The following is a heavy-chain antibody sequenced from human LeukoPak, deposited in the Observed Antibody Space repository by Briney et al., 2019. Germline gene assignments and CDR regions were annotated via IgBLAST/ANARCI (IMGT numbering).Heavy chain of an antibody. J-gene: IGHJ4*02. CDR1: GYTFTNYG. CDR2: ISGYNGNT. CDR3: ARGLREPPDDY. D-gene: IGHD1-26*01. Sequence: VASVKVSCKTSGYTFTNYGISWVRQAPGQGLEWMGWISGYNGNTNYAQKLQGRVTMTTDTSTSTAYMELRSLRSDDTAVYYCARGLREPPDDYWGQGTLVTVSS. V-gene: IGHV1-18*01.